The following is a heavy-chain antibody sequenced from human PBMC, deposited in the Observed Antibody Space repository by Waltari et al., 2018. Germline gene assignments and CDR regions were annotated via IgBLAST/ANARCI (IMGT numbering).Heavy chain of an antibody. D-gene: IGHD3-22*01. J-gene: IGHJ3*02. Sequence: QVQLVQSGAEVKKPGASVKVSCKVSGYTLTELSMHWVRQAPGKGLEWMGGFGPEDGETIYAQKFQCRVTMTEDTSTDTAYMELSSLRSEDTAVYYCATYYYDSSGYYLAFDIWGQGTMVTVSS. CDR2: FGPEDGET. V-gene: IGHV1-24*01. CDR3: ATYYYDSSGYYLAFDI. CDR1: GYTLTELS.